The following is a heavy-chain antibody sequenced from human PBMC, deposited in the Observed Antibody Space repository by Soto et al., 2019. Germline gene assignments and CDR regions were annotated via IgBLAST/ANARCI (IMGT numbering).Heavy chain of an antibody. CDR3: ASGLRNWYFDL. Sequence: ESGGGLVKPGGSLRLSCAASGFTFSSYSMNWVRQAPGKGLEWVSSISSSSSYIYYADSVKGRFTISRDNAKNSLYLQMNSLRAEDTAVYYCASGLRNWYFDLWGRGTLVTVSS. J-gene: IGHJ2*01. V-gene: IGHV3-21*01. CDR2: ISSSSSYI. D-gene: IGHD4-17*01. CDR1: GFTFSSYS.